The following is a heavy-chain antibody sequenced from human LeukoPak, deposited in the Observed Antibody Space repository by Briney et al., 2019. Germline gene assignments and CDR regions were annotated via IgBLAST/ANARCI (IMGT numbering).Heavy chain of an antibody. CDR3: ATDRPSLGFYFDS. J-gene: IGHJ4*02. CDR1: GFTVSSKY. Sequence: TGGSLRLSCAASGFTVSSKYMSWVRQAPGKGLEWVSVIYSGGSTYYADSVKGRFTISRDNSKNTLNLQMNSLRAEDTAFYYCATDRPSLGFYFDSWGQGTLVTVSS. V-gene: IGHV3-53*01. CDR2: IYSGGST. D-gene: IGHD2-2*01.